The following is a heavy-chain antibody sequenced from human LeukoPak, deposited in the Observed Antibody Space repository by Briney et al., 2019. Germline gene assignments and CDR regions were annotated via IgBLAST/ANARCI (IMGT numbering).Heavy chain of an antibody. CDR2: IKQDGSEK. J-gene: IGHJ4*02. V-gene: IGHV3-7*03. CDR1: GFTVSSNY. Sequence: PGGSLRLSCAASGFTVSSNYMSWIRQAPGKGLEWVANIKQDGSEKNYVDSVKGRFIISRDNAKNSLYLQANSLRAEDTAVYYCARDQPFGSYWGQGTLVTVSS. CDR3: ARDQPFGSY. D-gene: IGHD3-10*01.